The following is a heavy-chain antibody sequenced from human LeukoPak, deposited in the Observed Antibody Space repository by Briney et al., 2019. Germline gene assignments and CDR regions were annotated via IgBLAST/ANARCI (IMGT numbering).Heavy chain of an antibody. CDR1: GYTFTGYD. CDR3: ARGGGGTVDF. Sequence: ASVKVSCKASGYTFTGYDINWVRQATGQGLGWMGWMNPNSGNTGYAQKFQGRVTITWNTSISTVYMELSSLRSDDPAVYYCARGGGGTVDFWGQGTLVTVSS. CDR2: MNPNSGNT. V-gene: IGHV1-8*03. D-gene: IGHD1-1*01. J-gene: IGHJ4*02.